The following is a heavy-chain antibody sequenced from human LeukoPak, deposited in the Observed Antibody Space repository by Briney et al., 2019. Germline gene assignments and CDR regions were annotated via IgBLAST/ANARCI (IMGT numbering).Heavy chain of an antibody. J-gene: IGHJ4*02. CDR3: AKENNYDSSGSFDY. CDR2: ISGRGGST. V-gene: IGHV3-23*01. D-gene: IGHD3-22*01. Sequence: PGGSLRLSCAASGFTFNSYAMSWVRQSPGKGLEWVSGISGRGGSTNYADSVKGRFTISRDNSKNTLYLQMNTLRAEDTAVYYCAKENNYDSSGSFDYWGQGTLVTVSS. CDR1: GFTFNSYA.